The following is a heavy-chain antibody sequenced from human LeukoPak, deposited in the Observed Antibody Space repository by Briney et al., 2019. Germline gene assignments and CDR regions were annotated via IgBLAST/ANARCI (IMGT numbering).Heavy chain of an antibody. CDR3: ARRGLHGGNSRIL. D-gene: IGHD4-23*01. Sequence: TSETLSLTCTVSGGSISSYYWSWIRQPPGKGLEWIGSIYYSGRTYFNPSLKSRVTISVDSSKNQFSLKLSSVAAADTAVYYCARRGLHGGNSRILWGQGTLVTVSS. V-gene: IGHV4-59*08. J-gene: IGHJ4*02. CDR2: IYYSGRT. CDR1: GGSISSYY.